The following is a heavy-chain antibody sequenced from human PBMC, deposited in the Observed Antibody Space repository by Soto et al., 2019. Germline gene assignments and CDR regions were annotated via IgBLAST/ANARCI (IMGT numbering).Heavy chain of an antibody. CDR1: GYHFTNYW. D-gene: IGHD3-16*02. J-gene: IGHJ4*02. V-gene: IGHV5-51*01. Sequence: ESLKISCKGSGYHFTNYWIGWVRQVPGKGLEWMGFIYPSDSDTRYSPSFQGQVTISTDKSISTAYLQWSSLKASDTAMYYCAKALGELSPESYDYWGQGTLVTVSS. CDR2: IYPSDSDT. CDR3: AKALGELSPESYDY.